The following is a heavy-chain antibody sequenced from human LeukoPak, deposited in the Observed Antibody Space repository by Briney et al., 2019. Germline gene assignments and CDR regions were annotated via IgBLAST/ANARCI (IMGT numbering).Heavy chain of an antibody. J-gene: IGHJ4*02. CDR1: GYTFTRYG. D-gene: IGHD3-22*01. CDR3: ARDRGTYYYDSSGSLTADY. CDR2: ISAYNGNT. Sequence: ASVKVSCKASGYTFTRYGISWVRQAPGQGLEWMGWISAYNGNTNYAQKLQGRVTMTTDTCTSTAYMELRSLRSDDTAVYYCARDRGTYYYDSSGSLTADYWGQGTLVTVSS. V-gene: IGHV1-18*01.